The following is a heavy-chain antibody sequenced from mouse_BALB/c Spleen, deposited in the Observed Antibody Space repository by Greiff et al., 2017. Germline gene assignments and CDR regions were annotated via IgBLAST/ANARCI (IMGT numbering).Heavy chain of an antibody. CDR3: ARGGGNKDAMDY. J-gene: IGHJ4*01. CDR1: GFTFSSYA. CDR2: ISSGGSYT. D-gene: IGHD2-1*01. Sequence: DVKLVESGGGLVKPGGSLKLSCAASGFTFSSYAMSWVRQSPEKRLEWVAEISSGGSYTYYPDTVTGRFTISRDNAKNTLYLEMSSLRSEDTAMYYCARGGGNKDAMDYWGQGTSVTVSS. V-gene: IGHV5-9-4*01.